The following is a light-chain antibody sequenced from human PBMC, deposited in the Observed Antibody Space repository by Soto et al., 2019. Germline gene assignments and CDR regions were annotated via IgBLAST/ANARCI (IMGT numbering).Light chain of an antibody. CDR3: QQRSHWPRT. V-gene: IGKV3-15*01. CDR2: GAS. J-gene: IGKJ1*01. CDR1: QSVSSD. Sequence: EVVMTQSPATLSGSPGDSASLSCRDGQSVSSDLAWYQQNPGQAPRLLIHGASTRATGIPARLSGSGSGTELTLTISRLQSEDFAVYYCQQRSHWPRTXGQGTKVEIK.